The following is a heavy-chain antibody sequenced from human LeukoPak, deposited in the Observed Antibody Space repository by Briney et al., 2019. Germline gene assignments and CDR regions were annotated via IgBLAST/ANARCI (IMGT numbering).Heavy chain of an antibody. D-gene: IGHD4-23*01. CDR2: INHSGST. CDR3: ARGLGLRWQYFDY. Sequence: ASETLSLTCAVYGGSFSGYYWSWIRQPPGKGQEWMGEINHSGSTNYNPSLKSRVTISVDTSKNQFSLKLSSVTAADTAVYYCARGLGLRWQYFDYWGQGTLVTVSS. CDR1: GGSFSGYY. V-gene: IGHV4-34*01. J-gene: IGHJ4*02.